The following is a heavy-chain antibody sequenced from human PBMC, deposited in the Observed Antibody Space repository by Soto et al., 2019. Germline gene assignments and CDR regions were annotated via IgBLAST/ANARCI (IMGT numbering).Heavy chain of an antibody. V-gene: IGHV1-18*01. CDR1: GDTFASNG. CDR2: ISTYKGNT. Sequence: ASVKGSCKASGDTFASNGISWVRQAPGQGLEWIGWISTYKGNTNYAQNLQGRVTLTRDTSTDTVYMEMRSLKSDDTVVYYCDSDRGHGLDIWGQGTMVTVSS. CDR3: DSDRGHGLDI. J-gene: IGHJ3*02.